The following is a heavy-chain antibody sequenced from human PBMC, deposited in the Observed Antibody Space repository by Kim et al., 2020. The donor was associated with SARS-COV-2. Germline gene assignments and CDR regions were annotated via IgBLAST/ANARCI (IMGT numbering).Heavy chain of an antibody. J-gene: IGHJ6*02. Sequence: YNPSLKSRVTISMDTSKNQFSLQLNSVTAAETAVYFCAGLGGDRRYHGLDVWGQGTTVPVSS. V-gene: IGHV4-39*01. D-gene: IGHD2-2*01. CDR3: AGLGGDRRYHGLDV.